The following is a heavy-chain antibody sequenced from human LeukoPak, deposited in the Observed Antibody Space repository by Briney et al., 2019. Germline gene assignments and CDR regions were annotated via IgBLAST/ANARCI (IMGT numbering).Heavy chain of an antibody. CDR3: ARVPRGKWFDP. Sequence: GGSLRLSCAASGFTFSNYAMSWVRQAPGKGLEWVSGISGDNTFYADSVKGRFAISRDSSKNTLYLQMNGLRAEDTAIYYCARVPRGKWFDPWGQGTLVTVSS. J-gene: IGHJ5*02. CDR2: ISGDNT. V-gene: IGHV3-23*01. CDR1: GFTFSNYA.